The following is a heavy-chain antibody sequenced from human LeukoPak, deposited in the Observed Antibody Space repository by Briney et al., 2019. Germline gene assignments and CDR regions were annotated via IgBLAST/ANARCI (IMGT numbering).Heavy chain of an antibody. Sequence: SQTLSLTCTVSGGSISSGDYCWSWIRQPPGKGLEWIGYIYYSGSTYYNPSLKSRVTISVDTSKNQFSLKLSSVTAADTAVYYCARVRGSSWYFAFDPWGQGTLVTVSS. CDR3: ARVRGSSWYFAFDP. CDR1: GGSISSGDYC. D-gene: IGHD6-13*01. J-gene: IGHJ5*02. CDR2: IYYSGST. V-gene: IGHV4-30-4*08.